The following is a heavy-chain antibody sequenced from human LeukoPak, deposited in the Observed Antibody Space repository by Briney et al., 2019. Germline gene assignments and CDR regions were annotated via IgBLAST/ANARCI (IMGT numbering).Heavy chain of an antibody. CDR1: GFTFSSYS. CDR3: ARDSKKYGSWDPDYFDY. J-gene: IGHJ4*02. D-gene: IGHD6-13*01. CDR2: ISSSSSTI. Sequence: GGSLRLSCAASGFTFSSYSMNWVRQAPGKGLEWVSYISSSSSTIYYADSVKGRFTISRDNAKNSLYLQMNSLRAEDTAVYYCARDSKKYGSWDPDYFDYWGQGTLVTVSS. V-gene: IGHV3-48*01.